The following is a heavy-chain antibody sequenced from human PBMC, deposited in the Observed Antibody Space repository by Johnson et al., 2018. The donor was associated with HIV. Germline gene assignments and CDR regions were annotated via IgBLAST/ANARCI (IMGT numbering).Heavy chain of an antibody. CDR1: GFTFSSYA. J-gene: IGHJ3*02. CDR2: ISYDGSNK. Sequence: QVQLVESGGGVVQRGGSLRLSCAASGFTFSSYAMHWVRQAPGKGLEWVAVISYDGSNKYYADSVKGRFTISRDNSKNTLYLQMNSLRAEDTAVYYCARVTQQVVRVGSDAFDIWGQGTMVTVSS. D-gene: IGHD4-23*01. V-gene: IGHV3-30*04. CDR3: ARVTQQVVRVGSDAFDI.